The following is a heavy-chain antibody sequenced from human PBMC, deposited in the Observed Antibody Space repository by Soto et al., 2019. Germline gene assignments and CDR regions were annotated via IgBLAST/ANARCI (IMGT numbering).Heavy chain of an antibody. V-gene: IGHV4-31*03. CDR1: GGSISSGGYY. J-gene: IGHJ4*02. CDR3: ARVRASCCFDY. D-gene: IGHD2-2*01. Sequence: PSETLSLTCTVSGGSISSGGYYWSWIRQHPGKGLEWIGYIYYSGSTYHNPSLKSRVTISVDTSKNQFSLKLSSVTAADTAVYYCARVRASCCFDYWGQGTLVTVSS. CDR2: IYYSGST.